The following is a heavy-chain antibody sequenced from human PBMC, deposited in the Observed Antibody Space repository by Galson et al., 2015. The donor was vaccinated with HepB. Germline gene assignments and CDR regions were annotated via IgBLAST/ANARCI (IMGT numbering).Heavy chain of an antibody. Sequence: SVKVSCKASGGTFSSYAISWVRQAPGQGLEWMGGIIPIFGTANYAQKFQGRVTITADESTSTAYMELSSLRSEDTAVYYCARVLRAGFLEWPPYYYYGMDVWGQGTTVTVSS. V-gene: IGHV1-69*13. D-gene: IGHD3-3*01. CDR3: ARVLRAGFLEWPPYYYYGMDV. CDR2: IIPIFGTA. CDR1: GGTFSSYA. J-gene: IGHJ6*02.